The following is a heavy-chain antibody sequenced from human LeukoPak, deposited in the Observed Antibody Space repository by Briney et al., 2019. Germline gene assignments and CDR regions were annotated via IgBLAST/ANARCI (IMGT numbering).Heavy chain of an antibody. CDR2: ISGSGGST. CDR3: ASQILEDFDY. CDR1: GFTFSSYA. V-gene: IGHV3-23*01. Sequence: GGSLRLSCAASGFTFSSYAMSWVRQAPGKGLEWVSLISGSGGSTYYADSVKGRFTISRDNAKNSLYLQMNSLRAEDTAVYYCASQILEDFDYWGQGTLVTVSS. J-gene: IGHJ4*02.